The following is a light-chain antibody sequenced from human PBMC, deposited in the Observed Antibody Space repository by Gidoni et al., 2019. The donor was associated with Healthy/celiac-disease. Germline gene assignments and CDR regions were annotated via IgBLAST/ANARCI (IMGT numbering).Light chain of an antibody. CDR1: SSDVGGYKY. V-gene: IGLV2-14*01. J-gene: IGLJ2*01. Sequence: QSALTQPASVSGSPGQAITISCTGTSSDVGGYKYFSWYQQHPGKAPNLIIYDVSNRPSGVSNRFSGSKSGNTASLTISGLQAEDEADYYCSSYTSSSTVVFGGGTKLTVL. CDR3: SSYTSSSTVV. CDR2: DVS.